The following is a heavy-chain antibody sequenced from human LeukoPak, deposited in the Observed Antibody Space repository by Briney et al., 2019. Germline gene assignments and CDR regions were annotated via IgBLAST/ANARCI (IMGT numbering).Heavy chain of an antibody. V-gene: IGHV3-23*01. CDR2: ISGSGGST. CDR1: GFTLSNYA. CDR3: AAGYTTGWYVRYFDY. Sequence: PGASLRLSCVASGFTLSNYAMSWVRQAPGKGLEWVSSISGSGGSTYHAENVKGRFTISRDNSKNTLYLQMNSLRDEDTAIYYCAAGYTTGWYVRYFDYGGQGTLVTVS. D-gene: IGHD6-19*01. J-gene: IGHJ4*02.